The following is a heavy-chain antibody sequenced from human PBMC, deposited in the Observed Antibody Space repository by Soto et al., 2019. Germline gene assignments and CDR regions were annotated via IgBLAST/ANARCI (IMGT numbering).Heavy chain of an antibody. Sequence: GALRLSCAASGFTFSSYSMNWVRQAPGKGLEWVSTISSTSIYIYYADSVRGRFTISRDNAKNSLYLQMNSLRAEDTAVYYCAKDQLSLLDYDYWAQGTLVTVSS. CDR3: AKDQLSLLDYDY. CDR1: GFTFSSYS. V-gene: IGHV3-21*01. J-gene: IGHJ4*02. CDR2: ISSTSIYI. D-gene: IGHD1-1*01.